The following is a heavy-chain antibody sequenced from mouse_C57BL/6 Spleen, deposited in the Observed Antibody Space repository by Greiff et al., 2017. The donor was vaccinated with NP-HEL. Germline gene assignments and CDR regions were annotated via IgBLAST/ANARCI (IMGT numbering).Heavy chain of an antibody. V-gene: IGHV1-82*01. D-gene: IGHD2-4*01. CDR2: IYPGDGDT. CDR3: AREGDDDGSSGAMDY. CDR1: GYAFSSSW. Sequence: VQLQQSGPELVKPGASVKISCKASGYAFSSSWMNWVKQRPGKGLEWIGRIYPGDGDTNYNGKFKGKATLTADKSSSTAYMQLSSLTSEDSAVYFCAREGDDDGSSGAMDYWGQGTSVTVSS. J-gene: IGHJ4*01.